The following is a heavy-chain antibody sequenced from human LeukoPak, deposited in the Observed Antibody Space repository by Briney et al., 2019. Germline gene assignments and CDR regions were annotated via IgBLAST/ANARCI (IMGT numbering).Heavy chain of an antibody. CDR3: ASGIFRGNYFDY. J-gene: IGHJ4*02. V-gene: IGHV1-8*03. Sequence: ASVKVSCKASGYTFTSYDINWVRQATGQGLEWMGWMNPNSGNTGYAQKFQGRVTITRNTSISTAYMELSSMRSEDTAVYYCASGIFRGNYFDYWGQGTLVTVSS. CDR2: MNPNSGNT. D-gene: IGHD3-9*01. CDR1: GYTFTSYD.